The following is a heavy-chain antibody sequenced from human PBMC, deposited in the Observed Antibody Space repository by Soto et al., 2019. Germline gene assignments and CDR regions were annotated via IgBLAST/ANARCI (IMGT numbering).Heavy chain of an antibody. J-gene: IGHJ6*02. CDR2: IWYDGSNK. D-gene: IGHD3-3*01. Sequence: PGGSLRLSCAASGFTFSSYGMHWVRQAPGKGLEWVAVIWYDGSNKYYADSVKGRFTISRDNSKNTLYLQMNSLRAEDTAVYYCARAYDFWSGYYTDYYYGMDVWGQGTTVTVSS. CDR1: GFTFSSYG. V-gene: IGHV3-33*01. CDR3: ARAYDFWSGYYTDYYYGMDV.